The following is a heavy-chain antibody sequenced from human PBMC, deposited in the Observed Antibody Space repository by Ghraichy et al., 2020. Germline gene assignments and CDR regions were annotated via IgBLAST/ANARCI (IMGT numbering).Heavy chain of an antibody. CDR2: ISRSGGTT. V-gene: IGHV3-23*01. CDR3: AKALRENSGRNYYYYYGMDV. J-gene: IGHJ6*02. CDR1: GFTFSRFA. D-gene: IGHD6-19*01. Sequence: GGSLRLSCAASGFTFSRFAMNWVRQAPGKGLEWVSGISRSGGTTYYADSVKGRFTISSDSSENTLYLQMNSLRAEDTAVYHCAKALRENSGRNYYYYYGMDVGGQGTTVTVSS.